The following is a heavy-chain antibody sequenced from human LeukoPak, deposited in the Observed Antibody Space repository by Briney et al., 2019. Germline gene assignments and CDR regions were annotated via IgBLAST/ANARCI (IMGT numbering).Heavy chain of an antibody. CDR1: GFTFSDHY. Sequence: PGGSLRLSCAVSGFTFSDHYMDWVRQAPGKGLEWVARSRSKAQSYSTEYAASVKGRFTISRDDSKDLLYLQMNSLKTEDTAVYYCGREGRDAYNYAFDTWGQGTMVTVSS. V-gene: IGHV3-72*01. CDR2: SRSKAQSYST. D-gene: IGHD5-24*01. CDR3: GREGRDAYNYAFDT. J-gene: IGHJ3*02.